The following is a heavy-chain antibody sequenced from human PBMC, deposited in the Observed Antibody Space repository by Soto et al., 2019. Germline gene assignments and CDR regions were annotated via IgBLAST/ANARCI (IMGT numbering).Heavy chain of an antibody. D-gene: IGHD1-26*01. J-gene: IGHJ4*02. V-gene: IGHV4-30-2*01. CDR2: IYHSGST. Sequence: QLQLQESGSGLVKPSQTLSLTCAVSGGSISSGGYSWSWIRQPPGKGLEWIGYIYHSGSTYYNPSLKSRVTISVDRAKNQFSLQLSSVTAEDTAVYYCARDRGSPVPLDYWGQGTLVTVSS. CDR3: ARDRGSPVPLDY. CDR1: GGSISSGGYS.